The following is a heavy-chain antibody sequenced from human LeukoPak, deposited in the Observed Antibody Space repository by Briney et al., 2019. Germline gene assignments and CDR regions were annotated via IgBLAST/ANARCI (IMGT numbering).Heavy chain of an antibody. J-gene: IGHJ5*02. CDR1: GGSISSSNW. Sequence: SETLSLTCAVSGGSISSSNWWSWVRQPPGKGLEWIGEIYHSGSTNYNPSLKSRVTISVDKSKNQFSLKLSSVTAADTAVYYCARGIGYIAAAANNWFDPWGQGTLVTVSS. V-gene: IGHV4-4*02. D-gene: IGHD6-13*01. CDR3: ARGIGYIAAAANNWFDP. CDR2: IYHSGST.